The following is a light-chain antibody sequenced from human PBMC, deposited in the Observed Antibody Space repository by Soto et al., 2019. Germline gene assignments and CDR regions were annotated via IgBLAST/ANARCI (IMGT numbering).Light chain of an antibody. CDR1: SSDLAIYNY. V-gene: IGLV2-14*03. Sequence: QSALTQPASVSGSPGQSITISCTGTSSDLAIYNYVSWYQQQPGTAPKLLIYANSNRPSGVPDRFSGSKSGISASLAITGLQADDEADYYCQSYESSSLSGFVFGSGTKLTVL. CDR3: QSYESSSLSGFV. J-gene: IGLJ1*01. CDR2: ANS.